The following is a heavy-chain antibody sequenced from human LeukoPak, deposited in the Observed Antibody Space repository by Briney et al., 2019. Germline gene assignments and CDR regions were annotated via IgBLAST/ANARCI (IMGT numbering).Heavy chain of an antibody. V-gene: IGHV3-7*01. CDR3: ASRGFSITMIDGETPFDY. J-gene: IGHJ4*02. CDR2: IKQDGSEK. CDR1: GFTFSSYW. D-gene: IGHD3-22*01. Sequence: GGSQRLSCAASGFTFSSYWMSWVRQAPGKGLEWVANIKQDGSEKYYVDSVKGRFTISRDNAKNSLYLQMNSLRAEDTAVYYCASRGFSITMIDGETPFDYWGQGTLVTVSS.